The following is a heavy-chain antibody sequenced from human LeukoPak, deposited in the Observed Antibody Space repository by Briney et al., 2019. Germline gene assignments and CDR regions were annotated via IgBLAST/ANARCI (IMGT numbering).Heavy chain of an antibody. CDR1: GFSFSSYG. D-gene: IGHD5/OR15-5a*01. V-gene: IGHV3-30*03. CDR3: ARDVYDGIYYFDY. J-gene: IGHJ4*02. CDR2: ISYDGSNQ. Sequence: AGGSLRLSCAASGFSFSSYGIHWVRQAPGKGLEWVAVISYDGSNQYYADSVKGRFTISRDNSKNTLYLQMNSLRAEDTAVYYCARDVYDGIYYFDYWGQGTLVTVSS.